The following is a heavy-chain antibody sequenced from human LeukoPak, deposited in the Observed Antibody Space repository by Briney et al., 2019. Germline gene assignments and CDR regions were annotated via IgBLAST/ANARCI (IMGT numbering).Heavy chain of an antibody. D-gene: IGHD1-26*01. CDR3: IRSDTGSCFDY. CDR2: IRNQRNSYTT. J-gene: IGHJ4*02. Sequence: PGGSLRLSCAASGFTFSDHYMDWVRQAPGKGLEWVGRIRNQRNSYTTEYAASVKGRFTVSRDDSKNSLYLQMNSLKTEDTAVYFCIRSDTGSCFDYWGQGTLVTVSS. CDR1: GFTFSDHY. V-gene: IGHV3-72*01.